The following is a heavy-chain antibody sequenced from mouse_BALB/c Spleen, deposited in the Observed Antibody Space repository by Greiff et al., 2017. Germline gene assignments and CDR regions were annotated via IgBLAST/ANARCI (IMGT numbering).Heavy chain of an antibody. CDR3: ARSGLYYYGSSYPED. D-gene: IGHD1-1*01. Sequence: VQLKESGPGLVKPSQSLSLTCTVTGYSITSDYAWNWIRQFPGNKLEWMGYISYSGSTSYNPSLKSRISITRDTSKNQFFLQLNSVTTEDTATYYCARSGLYYYGSSYPEDWGQGTLVTVSA. J-gene: IGHJ3*01. CDR2: ISYSGST. CDR1: GYSITSDYA. V-gene: IGHV3-2*02.